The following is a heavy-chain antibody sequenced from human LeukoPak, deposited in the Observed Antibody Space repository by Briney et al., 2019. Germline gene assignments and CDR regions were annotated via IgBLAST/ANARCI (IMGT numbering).Heavy chain of an antibody. D-gene: IGHD3-10*01. CDR1: GYTFTNYA. CDR2: INAGNDNT. CDR3: TRGLLWFGELSPPGY. J-gene: IGHJ4*02. V-gene: IGHV1-3*01. Sequence: ASVTVSCKASGYTFTNYAIHWVRQAPGQRLEWMGWINAGNDNTKYSQKFQGRVTITRDTSASTVYMELSSLRSEDTAVYYCTRGLLWFGELSPPGYWGQGTLITVSS.